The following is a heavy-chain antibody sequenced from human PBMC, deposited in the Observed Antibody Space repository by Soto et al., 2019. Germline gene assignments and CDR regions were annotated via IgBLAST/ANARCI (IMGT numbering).Heavy chain of an antibody. CDR2: IKEAGSEK. J-gene: IGHJ5*02. Sequence: VQLVESGGGLVQPGGSLRLSCADSGFILRNYWMSWVRQAPGMGLQWVASIKEAGSEKYYVDPVKGRFTISRENAKNSLYLQMNSLRAEDTAVYYCARYRSLDPWGQGILVTVSS. CDR3: ARYRSLDP. V-gene: IGHV3-7*03. D-gene: IGHD3-16*02. CDR1: GFILRNYW.